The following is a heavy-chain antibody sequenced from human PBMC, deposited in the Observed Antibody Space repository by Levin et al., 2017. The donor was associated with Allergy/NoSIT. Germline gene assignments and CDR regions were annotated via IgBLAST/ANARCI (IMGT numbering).Heavy chain of an antibody. J-gene: IGHJ4*02. CDR2: ISCIGCIP. Sequence: GESLKISCAASGFTFSSYAMSWVRQAPGKGLEWVSSISCIGCIPYYAYSVKGRFTISRDNSKNTLYLQMNSLRAEDTAVYYCAKAGTTSGWYTGYWGQGTLVTVSS. CDR1: GFTFSSYA. CDR3: AKAGTTSGWYTGY. D-gene: IGHD6-19*01. V-gene: IGHV3-23*01.